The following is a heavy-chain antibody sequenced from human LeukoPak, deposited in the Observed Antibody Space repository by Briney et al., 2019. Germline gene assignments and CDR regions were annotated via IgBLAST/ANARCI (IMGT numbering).Heavy chain of an antibody. CDR1: GGSISSYY. D-gene: IGHD4-23*01. J-gene: IGHJ4*02. CDR3: ARVGVRYYFDY. V-gene: IGHV4-59*01. Sequence: PSETLTLTCTVSGGSISSYYWSWIRQPRGKGLEWIGYIYYSGSTNYNPSLKSRVTISVDTSKNQFSLKLSSVTAADTAVYCCARVGVRYYFDYWGQGTLVTVSS. CDR2: IYYSGST.